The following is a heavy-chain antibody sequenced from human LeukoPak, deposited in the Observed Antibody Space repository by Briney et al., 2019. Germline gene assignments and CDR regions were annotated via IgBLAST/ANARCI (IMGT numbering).Heavy chain of an antibody. CDR3: VKDNPLDQ. J-gene: IGHJ5*02. CDR1: GFTFNNYG. CDR2: IRYDGSNK. V-gene: IGHV3-30*02. D-gene: IGHD1-14*01. Sequence: GGSLRLSCAASGFTFNNYGMHWVRQAPGKGLEWVAFIRYDGSNKYYADSVKGRFTISRDNSKNTLYLQMNSLRAEDTAVYYCVKDNPLDQWGQGTLVIVSS.